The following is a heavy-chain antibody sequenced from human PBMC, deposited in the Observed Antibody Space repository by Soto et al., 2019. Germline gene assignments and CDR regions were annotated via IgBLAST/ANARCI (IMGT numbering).Heavy chain of an antibody. J-gene: IGHJ6*02. CDR2: ISYDGSNK. CDR3: AEDFYMWLRFAYYYYGMDV. Sequence: PGGSLRLSCAASGFTFSSYGMHWVRQAPGKGLEWVAVISYDGSNKYYADSVKGRFTISRDNSKNTLYLQMNSLRAEDTAVYYCAEDFYMWLRFAYYYYGMDVWGQGTMVTVYS. D-gene: IGHD5-12*01. CDR1: GFTFSSYG. V-gene: IGHV3-30*18.